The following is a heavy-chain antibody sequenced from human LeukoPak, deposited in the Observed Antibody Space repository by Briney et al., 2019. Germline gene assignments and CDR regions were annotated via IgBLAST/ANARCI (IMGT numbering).Heavy chain of an antibody. V-gene: IGHV3-7*01. CDR2: INQDGSEK. Sequence: PGGSLRLSCAASGFTLRTSWMSWVRQAPGKGLEWVGNINQDGSEKNYVDSVRGRFTISRDNAKNSLYLQMNSLRADDTAVYYCAKDGVGPLDWGQGTLVTVSS. J-gene: IGHJ4*02. CDR1: GFTLRTSW. CDR3: AKDGVGPLD. D-gene: IGHD1-26*01.